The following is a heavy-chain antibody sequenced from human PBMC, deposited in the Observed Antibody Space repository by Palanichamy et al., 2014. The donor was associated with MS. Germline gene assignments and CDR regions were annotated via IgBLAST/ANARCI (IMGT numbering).Heavy chain of an antibody. J-gene: IGHJ5*02. CDR1: GGSISSSDYY. CDR3: ARHRRDTAMVFNRFDP. V-gene: IGHV4-39*01. Sequence: QLQLQESGPGLVKPSETLSLTCAVSGGSISSSDYYWGWIRQPPGKGLEWIGNVYYSGSTYYTPSLKSRVIISVDTSKNQFSLKLNSVTAADTAVYYCARHRRDTAMVFNRFDPWGQGTLVTVSS. CDR2: VYYSGST. D-gene: IGHD5-18*01.